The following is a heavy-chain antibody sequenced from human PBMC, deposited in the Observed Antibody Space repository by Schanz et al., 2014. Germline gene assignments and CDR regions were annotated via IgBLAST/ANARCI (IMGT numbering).Heavy chain of an antibody. CDR2: ISYDGSKK. D-gene: IGHD3-10*01. J-gene: IGHJ4*02. CDR3: AKYRGYYRVSGSYRELEY. V-gene: IGHV3-30*18. CDR1: GFMFSSYG. Sequence: QVQLVESGGGVVQPGRSLRLSCAASGFMFSSYGMHWVRQAPGKGLEWVGVISYDGSKKSYADSVKGRFTISRDNSKNTLYLQMNSLRPEDTAVYYCAKYRGYYRVSGSYRELEYWGQGTLVTVSS.